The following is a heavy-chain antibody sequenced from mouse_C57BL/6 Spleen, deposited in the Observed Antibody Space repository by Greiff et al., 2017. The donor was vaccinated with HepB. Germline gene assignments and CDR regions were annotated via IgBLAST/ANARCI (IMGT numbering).Heavy chain of an antibody. V-gene: IGHV1-53*01. CDR3: ARSDYCGKKDDQDWYFDD. J-gene: IGHJ1*03. CDR2: LNPSNGGT. CDR1: GYTFTSYW. Sequence: QVQLQQPGTELVKPGASVKLSCKASGYTFTSYWMHWVKQRPGQGLEWIGNLNPSNGGTNYNEKFKSKATLTVDKSSSTAYMQLSSLTSEDSAVYYYARSDYCGKKDDQDWYFDDWGTGTTVTVSS. D-gene: IGHD2-1*01.